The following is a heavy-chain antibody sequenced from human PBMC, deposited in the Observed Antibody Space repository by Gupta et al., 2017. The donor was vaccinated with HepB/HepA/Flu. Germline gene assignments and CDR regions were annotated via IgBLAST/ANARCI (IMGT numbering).Heavy chain of an antibody. J-gene: IGHJ4*02. Sequence: QVQLQQWGAGLLKPSETLSLTCTVHGRSFSGYYWSWIRQPPGKGVEWIGEINHSGRTNYNPSLKSRVTMSVDTSRNQFSLKLSSVTAADTAVYYCARVDYNWNYDYFDYWGQGTLVTVSS. CDR1: GRSFSGYY. V-gene: IGHV4-34*01. D-gene: IGHD1-7*01. CDR2: INHSGRT. CDR3: ARVDYNWNYDYFDY.